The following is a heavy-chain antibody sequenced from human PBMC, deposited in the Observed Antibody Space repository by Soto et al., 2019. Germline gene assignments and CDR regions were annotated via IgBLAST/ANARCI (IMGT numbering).Heavy chain of an antibody. V-gene: IGHV3-30-3*01. CDR2: VSYDGSNE. D-gene: IGHD5-18*01. Sequence: LRLSCAASGFTFGNYAIDWVRQAPGKGLEWVACVSYDGSNEHYADSVQGRFTISRDNSKNTVYLQMQSLRADDTAVYYCARVDTAMVTDWFDPWGQGTLVTVSS. CDR3: ARVDTAMVTDWFDP. CDR1: GFTFGNYA. J-gene: IGHJ5*02.